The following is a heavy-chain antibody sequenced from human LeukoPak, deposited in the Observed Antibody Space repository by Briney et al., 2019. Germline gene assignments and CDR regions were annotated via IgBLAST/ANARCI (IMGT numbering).Heavy chain of an antibody. CDR3: ARERAARPQRFDY. CDR2: IKQDGSEK. Sequence: GGSLRLSCAASGFTFSSYWMSWVRQAPGKGLEWVANIKQDGSEKYYVDSVKGRFTISRDNAKNSLYLQMNSLRAEDTAVYYCARERAARPQRFDYWGQGTLVTVSS. D-gene: IGHD6-6*01. J-gene: IGHJ4*02. V-gene: IGHV3-7*01. CDR1: GFTFSSYW.